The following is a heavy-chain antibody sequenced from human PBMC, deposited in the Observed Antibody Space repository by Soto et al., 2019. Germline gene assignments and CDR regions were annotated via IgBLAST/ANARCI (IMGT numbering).Heavy chain of an antibody. D-gene: IGHD3-10*01. J-gene: IGHJ6*03. V-gene: IGHV1-2*04. CDR1: GYTFTGYY. Sequence: ASVKVSCKASGYTFTGYYMHWVRQAPGQGLEWMGWINPNSGGTNYAQKFQGWVTMTRDTSISTTYMELSRLRSDDTAVYYCAREGREYFCSWSYYKAYHMYVWGQGTTVPVSS. CDR3: AREGREYFCSWSYYKAYHMYV. CDR2: INPNSGGT.